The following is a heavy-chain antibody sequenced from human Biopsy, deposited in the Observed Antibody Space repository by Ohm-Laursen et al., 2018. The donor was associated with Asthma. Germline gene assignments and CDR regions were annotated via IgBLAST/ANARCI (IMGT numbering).Heavy chain of an antibody. CDR2: MYAGGTR. Sequence: SLRLSCTASGVNVTNNYMTWVRQAPGKGLEWVSIMYAGGTRFYADRVKGRFTISRDNFKNTLFLQLNNVRAEDTGLYFCAKDQVRGSSFGVYRNYGMDVWGQGTTVTVSS. CDR1: GVNVTNNY. CDR3: AKDQVRGSSFGVYRNYGMDV. D-gene: IGHD5-12*01. V-gene: IGHV3-66*02. J-gene: IGHJ6*02.